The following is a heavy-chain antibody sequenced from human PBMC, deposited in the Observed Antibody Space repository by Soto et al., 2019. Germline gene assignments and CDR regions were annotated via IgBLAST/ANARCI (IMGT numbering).Heavy chain of an antibody. CDR3: AKYFSGVICSGD. CDR1: GFTFSSYS. D-gene: IGHD2-15*01. V-gene: IGHV3-23*01. Sequence: EVQVLESGGGLVQPGGSLRLSCAASGFTFSSYSMTWVRQAPENRLEWVSAISGSGDATYYADSVKGRFTISRDNSKNTLYLQMDSLRVEDTAIYYCAKYFSGVICSGDWGQGTLVTVSS. CDR2: ISGSGDAT. J-gene: IGHJ4*02.